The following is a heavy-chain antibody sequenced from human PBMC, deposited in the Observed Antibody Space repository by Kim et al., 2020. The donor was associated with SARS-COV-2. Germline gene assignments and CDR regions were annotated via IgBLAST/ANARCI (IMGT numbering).Heavy chain of an antibody. D-gene: IGHD3-10*01. Sequence: GGSLRLSCAASGLSFDSSSMNWVRQAPGKGLEWVAVISHDGRNKDYADSVKGRFTISRDNSKNTLYLQMNSLRIEDTAVYYCAIGNYYESVSLSDYYYGMDVWGQGTTVTVSS. CDR3: AIGNYYESVSLSDYYYGMDV. CDR1: GLSFDSSS. J-gene: IGHJ6*02. CDR2: ISHDGRNK. V-gene: IGHV3-30-3*01.